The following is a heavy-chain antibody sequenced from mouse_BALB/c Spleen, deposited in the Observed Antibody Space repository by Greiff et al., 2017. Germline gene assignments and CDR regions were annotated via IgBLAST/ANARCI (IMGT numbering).Heavy chain of an antibody. D-gene: IGHD1-2*01. CDR3: ARDYDGYEWYFDV. V-gene: IGHV3-6*02. Sequence: DVQLQESGPGLVKPSQSLSLTCSVTGYSITSGYYWNWIRQFPGNKLEWMGYISYDGSNNYNPSLKNRISITRDTSKNQFFLKLNSVTTEDTATYYCARDYDGYEWYFDVWGAGTTVTVSS. CDR2: ISYDGSN. CDR1: GYSITSGYY. J-gene: IGHJ1*01.